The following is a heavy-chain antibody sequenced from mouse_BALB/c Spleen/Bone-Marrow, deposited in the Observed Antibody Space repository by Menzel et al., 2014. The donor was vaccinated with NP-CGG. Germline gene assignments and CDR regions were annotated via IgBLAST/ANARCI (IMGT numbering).Heavy chain of an antibody. CDR3: ASYYYGSSRFAY. Sequence: EVQLQQSGAELVKPGASVKLSCTASGFNIKDTYMHWGKQRPEQGLEWIGRIDPANGNTKYDPKFQGKATITADTSSNTAYLQLSSLTSEDTAVYYCASYYYGSSRFAYWGQGTLVTVSA. D-gene: IGHD1-1*01. CDR1: GFNIKDTY. CDR2: IDPANGNT. J-gene: IGHJ3*01. V-gene: IGHV14-3*02.